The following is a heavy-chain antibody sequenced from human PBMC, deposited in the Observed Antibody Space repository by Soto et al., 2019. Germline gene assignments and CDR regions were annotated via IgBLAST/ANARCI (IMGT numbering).Heavy chain of an antibody. D-gene: IGHD1-26*01. Sequence: ASVNVSCTASGGTFSSYAISWVRQAPGQGLEWMGGIIPIFGTANYAQKFQGRVTITADESTSTAYMELSSLRSEDTAVYYCARGRWELLYYFDYWGQGTLVTVSA. J-gene: IGHJ4*02. V-gene: IGHV1-69*01. CDR3: ARGRWELLYYFDY. CDR1: GGTFSSYA. CDR2: IIPIFGTA.